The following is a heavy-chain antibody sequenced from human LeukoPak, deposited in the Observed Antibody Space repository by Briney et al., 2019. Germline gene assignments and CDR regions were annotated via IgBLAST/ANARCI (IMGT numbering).Heavy chain of an antibody. CDR1: GGSINSYY. J-gene: IGHJ4*02. CDR3: ARVRDRSSYFYDFDY. V-gene: IGHV4-59*01. D-gene: IGHD3-22*01. CDR2: IHYSGST. Sequence: SETLSLTCTVSGGSINSYYWSWTRQPPGKGLEWIGCIHYSGSTNYNPSLKSRVPISVDTSKNQFSLRLSSVTAADTAVYYCARVRDRSSYFYDFDYWGQGTLVTVSS.